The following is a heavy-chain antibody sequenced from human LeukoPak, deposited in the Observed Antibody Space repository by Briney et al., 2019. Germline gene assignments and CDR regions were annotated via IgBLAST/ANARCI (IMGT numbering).Heavy chain of an antibody. CDR1: GFTFDDYT. CDR2: ISWDGGST. J-gene: IGHJ4*02. Sequence: SGGSLRLSCAASGFTFDDYTMHWVRQAPGKGLEWVSPISWDGGSTYYADSVKGRFTISRDNSKNSLYLQMNSLRTEDTALYYCAKDSTGGSLDYWGQGTLVTVSS. V-gene: IGHV3-43*01. D-gene: IGHD2-8*02. CDR3: AKDSTGGSLDY.